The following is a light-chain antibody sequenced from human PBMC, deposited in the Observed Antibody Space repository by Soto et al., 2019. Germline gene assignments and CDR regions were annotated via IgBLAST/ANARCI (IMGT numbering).Light chain of an antibody. CDR3: QQDGSSPRT. Sequence: EMVLTESPAALSLSPGERSTVSCRASQSVSSYLAWYQQKPGQAPRLLIYDASNRATGIPARFSGSGSGTDFTLTISSLEPEDFAVYYCQQDGSSPRTFGQGTKVDI. J-gene: IGKJ1*01. V-gene: IGKV3-11*01. CDR1: QSVSSY. CDR2: DAS.